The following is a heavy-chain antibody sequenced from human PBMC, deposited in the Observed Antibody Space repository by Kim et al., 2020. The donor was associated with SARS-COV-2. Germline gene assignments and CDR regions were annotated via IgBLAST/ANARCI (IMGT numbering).Heavy chain of an antibody. CDR3: AKVGYYGSGRSNWFDP. V-gene: IGHV3-23*01. CDR2: ISGSGGST. D-gene: IGHD3-10*01. CDR1: GFTFSSYA. J-gene: IGHJ5*02. Sequence: GGSLRLSCAASGFTFSSYAMSWVRQAPGKGLEWVSAISGSGGSTYYADSVKGRFTISRDNSKNTLYLQMNSLRAEDTAVYYCAKVGYYGSGRSNWFDPWGQGTLVTVSS.